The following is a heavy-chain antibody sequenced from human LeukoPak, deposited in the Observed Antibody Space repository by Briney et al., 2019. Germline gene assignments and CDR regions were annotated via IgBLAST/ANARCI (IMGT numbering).Heavy chain of an antibody. CDR2: IYYSGST. J-gene: IGHJ4*02. CDR3: ARVGPLDYYGSENDY. CDR1: GGSISSYY. Sequence: SETLSLTCTVSGGSISSYYWSWIRQPPGKGLEWIGYIYYSGSTNYNPSLKSRVTISVDTSKNQFSLKLSSVTAADTAVYYCARVGPLDYYGSENDYWGQGTLVTVSS. V-gene: IGHV4-59*08. D-gene: IGHD3-10*01.